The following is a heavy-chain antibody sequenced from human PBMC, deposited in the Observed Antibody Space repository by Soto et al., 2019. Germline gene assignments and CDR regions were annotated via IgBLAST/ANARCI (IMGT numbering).Heavy chain of an antibody. CDR1: GFTFSSYS. Sequence: GGSLRLSCAASGFTFSSYSMNWVRQAPGKGLEWVSSISSSSNKYYADSVKGRFTISRDNSKNTLYLQMNSLRAEDTAVYYCARSEQTRHYYYYYGMDVWGQGTTVTVSS. V-gene: IGHV3-21*01. J-gene: IGHJ6*02. CDR3: ARSEQTRHYYYYYGMDV. CDR2: ISSSSNK.